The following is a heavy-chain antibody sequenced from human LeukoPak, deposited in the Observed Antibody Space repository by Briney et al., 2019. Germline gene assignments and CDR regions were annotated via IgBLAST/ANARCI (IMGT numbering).Heavy chain of an antibody. D-gene: IGHD2-21*02. CDR1: GFIFSSHS. V-gene: IGHV3-21*01. CDR3: ASSVLLTAPFDY. Sequence: PGGSLRLSCAASGFIFSSHSMNWVRQAPGKGLEWVSSISSLTVGTHYTYYADSVKGRFTISRDDAKISLYLQMNSLRAEDTAVYYCASSVLLTAPFDYWGQGALVTVSS. J-gene: IGHJ4*01. CDR2: ISSLTVGTHYT.